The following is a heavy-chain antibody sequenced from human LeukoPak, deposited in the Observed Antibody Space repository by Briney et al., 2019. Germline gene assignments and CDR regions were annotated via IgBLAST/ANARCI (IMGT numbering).Heavy chain of an antibody. Sequence: SQTLSLTCGISGDSLSSNTAAWTWIRQSPSRGLEWLGRTYYRSKWYNDYAVSVKSRITINPDTSKNQFSLQLNSVTPEDTAVYYCARSRQWLNWCDPWGQGTLVTVSS. CDR1: GDSLSSNTAA. D-gene: IGHD6-19*01. J-gene: IGHJ5*02. V-gene: IGHV6-1*01. CDR3: ARSRQWLNWCDP. CDR2: TYYRSKWYN.